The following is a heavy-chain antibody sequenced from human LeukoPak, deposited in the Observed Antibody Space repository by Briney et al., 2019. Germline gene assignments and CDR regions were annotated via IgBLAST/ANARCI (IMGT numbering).Heavy chain of an antibody. CDR3: ARDRDMTSAAGYFDY. J-gene: IGHJ4*02. V-gene: IGHV4-4*07. D-gene: IGHD2-2*01. CDR1: GGSISSYY. Sequence: SETLSLTCTVSGGSISSYYWSWIRQPAGKGLEWIGRIYTSGSTNYNPSLKSRVTMSVDTSKNQFSLELSSVTAADTAVYYCARDRDMTSAAGYFDYWGQGTLVTVSS. CDR2: IYTSGST.